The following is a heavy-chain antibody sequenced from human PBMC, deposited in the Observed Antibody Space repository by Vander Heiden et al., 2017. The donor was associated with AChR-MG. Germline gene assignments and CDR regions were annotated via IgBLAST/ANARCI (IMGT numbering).Heavy chain of an antibody. CDR3: ARAGYCSSTSCYAGWCDP. J-gene: IGHJ5*02. Sequence: QVQLQESGPRLVKPSQTLSLTCTVSGGPISSGGYDRSWVRQQLGKCLEWIGYIYYRWSTYYNPSLKSRVTISVDTLKNQFSLKLSSVTDADTAVYYCARAGYCSSTSCYAGWCDPWGQGTLVTVAS. CDR2: IYYRWST. V-gene: IGHV4-31*03. D-gene: IGHD2-2*01. CDR1: GGPISSGGYD.